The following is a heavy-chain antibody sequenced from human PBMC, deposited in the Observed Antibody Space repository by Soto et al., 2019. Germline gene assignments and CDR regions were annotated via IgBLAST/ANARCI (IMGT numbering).Heavy chain of an antibody. V-gene: IGHV4-31*03. CDR3: ARFAKEKNPKLESWYAFDI. J-gene: IGHJ4*02. CDR2: IYYSGGT. D-gene: IGHD6-13*01. Sequence: VQLQESGPGLVKPSQTLSLTCTVSGGSMRSGGYFWSWIRQHPGKSLEWIGNIYYSGGTYYNPSLESRVDISVDTSKNEFSLKVDSVTAADTAMYFCARFAKEKNPKLESWYAFDIWGQGTLVTVSS. CDR1: GGSMRSGGYF.